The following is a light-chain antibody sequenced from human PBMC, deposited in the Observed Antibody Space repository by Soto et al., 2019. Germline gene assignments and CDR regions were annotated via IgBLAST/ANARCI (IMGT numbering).Light chain of an antibody. CDR3: AAWDDSLILV. CDR1: SSNIGSNT. Sequence: QSVLTQPPSASGTPGQRVTISCSGSSSNIGSNTVNWYQQLPGTAPKLLIYSNNQRPSGDPDRFSGSKSGTSASLAISGLQSEDEADYYCAAWDDSLILVFGTGTKVTVL. CDR2: SNN. V-gene: IGLV1-44*01. J-gene: IGLJ1*01.